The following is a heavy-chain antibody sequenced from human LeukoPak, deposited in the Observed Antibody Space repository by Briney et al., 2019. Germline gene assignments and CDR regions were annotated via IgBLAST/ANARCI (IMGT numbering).Heavy chain of an antibody. CDR3: AREANYYGSGSYFEGTFDY. Sequence: SETLSLTCTVSGGSISSSSYYWGWIRQPPGKGLEWIGSIYYSGSTYYNPSLKSRVTISVDTSKNQFSLKLSSVTAADTAVYYCAREANYYGSGSYFEGTFDYWGQGSLVTVSS. CDR2: IYYSGST. J-gene: IGHJ4*02. D-gene: IGHD3-10*01. CDR1: GGSISSSSYY. V-gene: IGHV4-39*07.